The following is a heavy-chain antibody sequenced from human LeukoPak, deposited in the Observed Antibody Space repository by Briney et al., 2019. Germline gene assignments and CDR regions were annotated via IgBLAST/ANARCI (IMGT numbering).Heavy chain of an antibody. Sequence: SETLSLTCAVYGGSFSGYYWSWIRQPPGKGLEWIGEINHSGSTNYNPSLKSRVTMSVDTSKNQFSLKLSSVTAADTAVYYCARGVGMGLGRGSYFDYWGQGTLVTVSS. D-gene: IGHD3-10*01. CDR2: INHSGST. CDR3: ARGVGMGLGRGSYFDY. V-gene: IGHV4-34*01. J-gene: IGHJ4*02. CDR1: GGSFSGYY.